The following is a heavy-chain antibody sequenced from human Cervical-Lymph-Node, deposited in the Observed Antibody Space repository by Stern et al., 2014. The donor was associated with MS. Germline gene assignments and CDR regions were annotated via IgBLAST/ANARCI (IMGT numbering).Heavy chain of an antibody. Sequence: QVQLVESGAEVKKPGASVKVSCKASGYTFTSYGISWVRQAPGQGLEWMGWIIVYNLNSIYAHKLQVRVTMTTDTSTSSSYMELRSLRSDDTAVYYCARGLLGSENAFDIWGQGTMVTVSS. CDR1: GYTFTSYG. D-gene: IGHD2-15*01. CDR3: ARGLLGSENAFDI. CDR2: IIVYNLNS. V-gene: IGHV1-18*01. J-gene: IGHJ3*02.